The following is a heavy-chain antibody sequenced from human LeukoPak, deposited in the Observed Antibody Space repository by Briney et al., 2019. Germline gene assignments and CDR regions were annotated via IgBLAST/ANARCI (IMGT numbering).Heavy chain of an antibody. J-gene: IGHJ3*02. CDR1: GFTFSSYA. CDR2: ISGSGGST. V-gene: IGHV3-23*01. CDR3: ARDQDRAFDI. Sequence: PGGSLRLSCAASGFTFSSYAMSWVRQAPGKGLEWVSAISGSGGSTYYADSVKGRFTISRDNSKNTLYLQMNSMRAEDTAVYYCARDQDRAFDIWGQGTMATVSS.